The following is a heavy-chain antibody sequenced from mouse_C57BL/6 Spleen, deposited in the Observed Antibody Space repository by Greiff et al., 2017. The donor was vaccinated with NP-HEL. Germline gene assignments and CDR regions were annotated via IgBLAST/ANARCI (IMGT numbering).Heavy chain of an antibody. CDR2: INPNNGGT. CDR3: ARVGITTVVAPFDY. CDR1: GYTFTDYN. Sequence: VQLKQSGPELVKPGASVKIPCKASGYTFTDYNMDWVKQSHGKSLEWIGDINPNNGGTIYNQKFKGKATLTVDKSSSTAYMELRSLTSEDTAVYYCARVGITTVVAPFDYWGQGTTLTVSS. J-gene: IGHJ2*01. V-gene: IGHV1-18*01. D-gene: IGHD1-1*01.